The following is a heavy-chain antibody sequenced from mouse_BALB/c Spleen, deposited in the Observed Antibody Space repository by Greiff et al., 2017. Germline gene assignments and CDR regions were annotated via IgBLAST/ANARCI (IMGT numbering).Heavy chain of an antibody. CDR3: APGTGFAY. CDR1: GYAFSSYW. J-gene: IGHJ3*01. V-gene: IGHV1-80*01. CDR2: IYPGDGDT. Sequence: LQESGAELVRPGSSVKISCKASGYAFSSYWMNWVKQRPGQGLEWIGQIYPGDGDTNYNGKFKGKATLTADKSSSTAYMQLSSLTSEDSAVYFCAPGTGFAYWGQGTLVTVSA. D-gene: IGHD4-1*01.